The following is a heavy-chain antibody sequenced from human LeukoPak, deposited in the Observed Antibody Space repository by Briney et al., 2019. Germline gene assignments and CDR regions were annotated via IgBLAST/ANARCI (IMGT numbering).Heavy chain of an antibody. D-gene: IGHD3-3*01. J-gene: IGHJ4*02. CDR3: ARGPLVLRFLEWSQVPFDY. CDR1: GGSISSGGYY. V-gene: IGHV4-30-2*01. Sequence: SETLSLTCTVSGGSISSGGYYWSWIRQPPGKGLEWIGYIYHSGSTYYNPSLKSRVTISVDRSKNQFSLKLSSVTAADTAVYYCARGPLVLRFLEWSQVPFDYWGQGTLVTVSS. CDR2: IYHSGST.